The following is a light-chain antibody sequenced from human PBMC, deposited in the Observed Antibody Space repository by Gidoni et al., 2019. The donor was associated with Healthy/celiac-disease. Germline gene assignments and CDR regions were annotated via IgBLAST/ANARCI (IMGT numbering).Light chain of an antibody. Sequence: DIQMTQSPSSLSASVGDRVTITCQASQDISNYLNWYQQKPGKAPKLLIYAASSLETGVPSRFSGSGSGTDFTFTISSLQPEDIATYYCQQYDNLPYTFGQXTKLEIK. J-gene: IGKJ2*01. CDR1: QDISNY. CDR2: AAS. V-gene: IGKV1-33*01. CDR3: QQYDNLPYT.